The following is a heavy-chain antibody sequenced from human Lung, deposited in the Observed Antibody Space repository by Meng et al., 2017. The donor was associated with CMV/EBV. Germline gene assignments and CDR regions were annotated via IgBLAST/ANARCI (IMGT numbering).Heavy chain of an antibody. Sequence: GGSLRLXXAASGFTFSSYEMNWVRQAPGKGLEWVSYISSSGSTIYYADSVKGRFTISRDNAKNSLYLQMNSLRAEDTAVYYCARDIVSIFGVAKPYYYYYYGMDVWGQGNXV. J-gene: IGHJ6*02. CDR2: ISSSGSTI. CDR3: ARDIVSIFGVAKPYYYYYYGMDV. V-gene: IGHV3-48*03. CDR1: GFTFSSYE. D-gene: IGHD3-3*01.